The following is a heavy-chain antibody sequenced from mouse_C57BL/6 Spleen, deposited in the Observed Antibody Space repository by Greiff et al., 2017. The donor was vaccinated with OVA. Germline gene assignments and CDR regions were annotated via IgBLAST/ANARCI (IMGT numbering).Heavy chain of an antibody. V-gene: IGHV1-80*01. Sequence: QVQLQQSGAELVKPGASVKISCKASGYAFSSYWMNWVKQRPGKGLEWIGQLYPGDGDTNYNGKFKGKATLTADKSSSTAYMQLSSLTSEDSAVYFCARRDGNDYFDYWGKGTTLTVSS. D-gene: IGHD2-1*01. CDR1: GYAFSSYW. CDR2: LYPGDGDT. CDR3: ARRDGNDYFDY. J-gene: IGHJ2*01.